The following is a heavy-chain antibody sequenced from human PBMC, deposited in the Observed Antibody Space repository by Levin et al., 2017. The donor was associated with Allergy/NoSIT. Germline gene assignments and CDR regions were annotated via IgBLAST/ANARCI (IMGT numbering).Heavy chain of an antibody. CDR1: GFTFSSYS. D-gene: IGHD6-19*01. J-gene: IGHJ3*02. V-gene: IGHV3-21*01. CDR2: ISSSSSYI. CDR3: ARDPGGALSSSGWTGGDAFDI. Sequence: GESLKISCAASGFTFSSYSMNWVRQAPGKGLEWVSSISSSSSYIYYADSVKGRFTISRDNAKNSLYLQMNSLRAEDTAVYYCARDPGGALSSSGWTGGDAFDIWGQGTMVTVSS.